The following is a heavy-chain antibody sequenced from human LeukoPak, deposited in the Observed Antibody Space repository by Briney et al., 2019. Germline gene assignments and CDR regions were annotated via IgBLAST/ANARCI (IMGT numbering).Heavy chain of an antibody. J-gene: IGHJ5*02. D-gene: IGHD2-15*01. CDR3: ARDRVVVVPAPVDL. CDR1: GFTFSNYA. Sequence: GGSLRLSCAASGFTFSNYAMSWVRQVPGKGLEWVSITTGNSVSTYYTDSVKGRFTISRDNSKNTLHLQMNSLRVEDTAVYYCARDRVVVVPAPVDLWGQGTLVTVSS. V-gene: IGHV3-23*01. CDR2: TTGNSVST.